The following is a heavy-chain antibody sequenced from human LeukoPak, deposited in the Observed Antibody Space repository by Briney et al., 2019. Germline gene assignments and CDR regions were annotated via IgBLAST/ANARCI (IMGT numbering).Heavy chain of an antibody. D-gene: IGHD3-22*01. CDR1: GGSISSGGYY. J-gene: IGHJ3*02. Sequence: SETLSLTCTVSGGSISSGGYYWSWIRQHQGKGLEWIGYIYYSGSTYYNPSLKSRVTISVDTSKNQFSLKLSSVTAADTAVYYYARDHQWGIDSSGYFAFDIWGQGTMVTVSS. CDR3: ARDHQWGIDSSGYFAFDI. V-gene: IGHV4-31*03. CDR2: IYYSGST.